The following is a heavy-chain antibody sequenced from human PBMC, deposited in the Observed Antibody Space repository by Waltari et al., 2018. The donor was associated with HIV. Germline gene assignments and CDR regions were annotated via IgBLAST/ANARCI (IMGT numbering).Heavy chain of an antibody. Sequence: QVQLQQWGAGLLKPSETLSLTCAVYGGSFSGYYWSWIRQPPGKGLEWIGEINHSGSTNYNPSLKSRVTISVDTSKNQFSLKLSSVTAADTAVYYCARDCIYNDYYYYGMDVWGQGTTVTVSS. D-gene: IGHD1-1*01. V-gene: IGHV4-34*01. J-gene: IGHJ6*02. CDR2: INHSGST. CDR3: ARDCIYNDYYYYGMDV. CDR1: GGSFSGYY.